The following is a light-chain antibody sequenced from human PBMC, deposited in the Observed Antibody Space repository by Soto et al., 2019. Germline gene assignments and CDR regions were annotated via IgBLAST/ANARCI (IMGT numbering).Light chain of an antibody. J-gene: IGLJ1*01. V-gene: IGLV2-14*01. CDR3: IAYTGSSTSYV. CDR2: EVS. CDR1: SSDVGSYDH. Sequence: QSALTQPASVSGSPGQSITISCSGTSSDVGSYDHVAWYQQFPGKTPKLTIYEVSNRPSGDSSRFSGSKSGNTASLTISGLQAEDEADYYCIAYTGSSTSYVFGTGTKLTVL.